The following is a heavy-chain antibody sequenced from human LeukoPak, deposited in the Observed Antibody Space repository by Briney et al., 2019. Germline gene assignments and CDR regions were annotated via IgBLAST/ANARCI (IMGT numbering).Heavy chain of an antibody. J-gene: IGHJ4*02. CDR1: GGSISSYY. D-gene: IGHD6-19*01. V-gene: IGHV4-4*09. Sequence: SETLSLTCTVSGGSISSYYWSWIRQPPGKGLEWIGYIYTSGSTNYNPSLKSRVTISVDTSKNQFSLKLSSVTAADTAVHYRARHPGSIAVTHFDYWGKGTLVTVSS. CDR3: ARHPGSIAVTHFDY. CDR2: IYTSGST.